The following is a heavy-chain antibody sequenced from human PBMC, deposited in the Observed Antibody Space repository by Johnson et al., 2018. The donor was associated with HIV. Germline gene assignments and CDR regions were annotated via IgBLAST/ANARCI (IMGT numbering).Heavy chain of an antibody. CDR3: ARGTDAFDI. J-gene: IGHJ3*02. Sequence: VQLVESGGGLVQPGGSLRLSCAASGFTFDDYGMTWVRQAPGKGLEWVSGINWNGGRTGYADSVKGRFTISRDNAKNTLYLQMDSLRAEDMAVYYCARGTDAFDIWGQGTVVTVSS. CDR2: INWNGGRT. V-gene: IGHV3-20*04. CDR1: GFTFDDYG.